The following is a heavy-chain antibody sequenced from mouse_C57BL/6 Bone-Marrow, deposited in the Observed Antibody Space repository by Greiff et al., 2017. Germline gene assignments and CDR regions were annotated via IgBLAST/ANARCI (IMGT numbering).Heavy chain of an antibody. J-gene: IGHJ2*01. V-gene: IGHV1-69*01. Sequence: QVQLQQPGAELVMPGASVKLSCKASGYTFTSYWMHWVKQRPGQGLEWIGEIDPSASYTNYNQKFKGKSTLTVDKSSSTAYMQLSSLTSEDSAVYYCARSGVDYWGQGTTLTVSS. CDR2: IDPSASYT. CDR1: GYTFTSYW. CDR3: ARSGVDY. D-gene: IGHD3-1*01.